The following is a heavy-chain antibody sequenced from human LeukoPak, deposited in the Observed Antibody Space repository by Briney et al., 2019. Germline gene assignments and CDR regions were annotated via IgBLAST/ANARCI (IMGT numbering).Heavy chain of an antibody. J-gene: IGHJ5*02. CDR1: GLTFSNYW. CDR3: ARVLGPSNWFDP. CDR2: INHSGST. Sequence: GSLRLSCAASGLTFSNYWMSWVRQPPGKGLEWIGEINHSGSTNYNPSLKSRVTISVDTSKNQFSLKLSSVTAADTAVYYCARVLGPSNWFDPWGQGTLVTVSS. V-gene: IGHV4-34*01. D-gene: IGHD3-16*01.